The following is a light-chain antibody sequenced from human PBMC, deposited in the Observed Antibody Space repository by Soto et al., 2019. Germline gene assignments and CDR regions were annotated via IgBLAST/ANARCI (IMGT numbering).Light chain of an antibody. V-gene: IGLV2-11*01. CDR2: AVN. Sequence: QSALTQPRSVSGSPGQSVTISCTGTTSDVGGHDYASWFQQHPGKAPKLMLYAVNKRPSGVPGRFSGSKSGNTASLTVSGLQAVDEADYYCCSYAGSYVDFGGGTQLTVL. J-gene: IGLJ7*01. CDR1: TSDVGGHDY. CDR3: CSYAGSYVD.